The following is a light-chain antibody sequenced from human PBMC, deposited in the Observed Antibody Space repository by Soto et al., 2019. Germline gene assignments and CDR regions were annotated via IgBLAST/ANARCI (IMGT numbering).Light chain of an antibody. Sequence: DIQLTQSPSFLSASVGDRVTITCRASQGIGSYLAWFQQKPGKAPKLLIYEASTLQSGVPSRFSGSESGTEFTLPISSLQPEDFATYYCQQLNDYPPMFTFGPGTKVDIK. V-gene: IGKV1-9*01. CDR3: QQLNDYPPMFT. CDR1: QGIGSY. CDR2: EAS. J-gene: IGKJ3*01.